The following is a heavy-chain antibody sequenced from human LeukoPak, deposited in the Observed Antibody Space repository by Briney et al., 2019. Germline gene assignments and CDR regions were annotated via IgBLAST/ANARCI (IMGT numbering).Heavy chain of an antibody. J-gene: IGHJ4*02. CDR2: ISYDGSNK. D-gene: IGHD1-26*01. CDR3: ASNSGSEN. V-gene: IGHV3-30*03. CDR1: GFTFSSYG. Sequence: PGGSLRLSCAASGFTFSSYGMHWVRQAPGKGLEWVAVISYDGSNKYYADSVKGRFTIPRDNSKNTLYLQMNSLRAEDTAVYYCASNSGSENWGQGTLVTVSS.